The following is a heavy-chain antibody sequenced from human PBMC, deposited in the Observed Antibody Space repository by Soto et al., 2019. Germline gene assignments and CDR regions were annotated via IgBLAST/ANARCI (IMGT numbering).Heavy chain of an antibody. Sequence: QVQLVQSGAEVKKPGASVKVSCKASGYTFTSYGISWVRQAPGQGLEWMGWISAYNGNTNYAQKLQGRVTMTTDTSTSTAYMELRSLRSDDTAVYYCARDRTSGYYYDSSGYSLDYWGQGTLVTVSS. D-gene: IGHD3-22*01. CDR3: ARDRTSGYYYDSSGYSLDY. J-gene: IGHJ4*02. V-gene: IGHV1-18*01. CDR1: GYTFTSYG. CDR2: ISAYNGNT.